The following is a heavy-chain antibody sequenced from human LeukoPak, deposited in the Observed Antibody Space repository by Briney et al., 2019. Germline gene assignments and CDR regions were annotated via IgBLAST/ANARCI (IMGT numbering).Heavy chain of an antibody. CDR2: IWSDGSNK. J-gene: IGHJ4*02. Sequence: GGSLRLSCAASGFTFSSYGMHWVRQAPGKGLEWVAIIWSDGSNKYYADSMKGRFTISRDNSKNTLYLQMNSLRTEDTAVYYCARDMGGDWYYFDYWGQGTLVTVSS. CDR3: ARDMGGDWYYFDY. CDR1: GFTFSSYG. D-gene: IGHD2-21*02. V-gene: IGHV3-33*01.